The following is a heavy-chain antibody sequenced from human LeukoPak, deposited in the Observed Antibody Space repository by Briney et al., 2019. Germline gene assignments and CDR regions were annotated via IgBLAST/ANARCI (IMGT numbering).Heavy chain of an antibody. CDR1: GFTLISYW. V-gene: IGHV3-7*01. D-gene: IGHD3-10*01. J-gene: IGHJ4*02. CDR2: ISQDGSEM. CDR3: ARLGPGMNFFYFDY. Sequence: PGGSLRLSCAASGFTLISYWMAWVRQAPGKGPEWVANISQDGSEMFFVDSMNGRHTISRDNAKNSLYLHINSLRSEDTAVYYCARLGPGMNFFYFDYWGQGTLVTVSS.